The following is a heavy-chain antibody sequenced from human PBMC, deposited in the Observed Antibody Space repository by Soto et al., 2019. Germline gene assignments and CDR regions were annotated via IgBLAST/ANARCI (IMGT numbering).Heavy chain of an antibody. D-gene: IGHD2-2*01. CDR2: IYYSGST. J-gene: IGHJ5*02. Sequence: PSETLSLTCTVSGGSISSGGYYWSWIRQHPGKGLEWIGYIYYSGSTYYNPSLKSRVTISVDTSKNQFSLKLSSVTAADTAVYYCARAVVPAAPAPKNWFDPWGQGTLVTVSS. CDR3: ARAVVPAAPAPKNWFDP. V-gene: IGHV4-31*03. CDR1: GGSISSGGYY.